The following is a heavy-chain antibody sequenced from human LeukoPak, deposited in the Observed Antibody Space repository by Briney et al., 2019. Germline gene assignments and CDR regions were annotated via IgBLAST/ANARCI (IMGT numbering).Heavy chain of an antibody. CDR3: ATGTYYYGSASYCMDV. CDR2: ISGSGGST. D-gene: IGHD3-10*01. Sequence: PGGSLRLSCAASGFTFSSYGMSWVRQAPGKGLGWVSAISGSGGSTYYADSVKGRFTISRDNSKNTLYLQMNSLRAEDTAVYYCATGTYYYGSASYCMDVWGKGTTVTVSS. CDR1: GFTFSSYG. V-gene: IGHV3-23*01. J-gene: IGHJ6*04.